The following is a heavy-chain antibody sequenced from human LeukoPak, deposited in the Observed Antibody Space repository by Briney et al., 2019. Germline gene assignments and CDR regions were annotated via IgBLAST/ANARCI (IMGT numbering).Heavy chain of an antibody. V-gene: IGHV3-30*03. D-gene: IGHD6-25*01. J-gene: IGHJ4*02. CDR3: ARDLRRIAAYYFDY. Sequence: GGSLRLSCAASVFTFSGYAIHWVRQAPGKGLEGVAVISSDGRDKHHADCVKGRFTISRDNSKNTLYVQTNSLRADDTAVYYCARDLRRIAAYYFDYWGQGTLVTVSS. CDR1: VFTFSGYA. CDR2: ISSDGRDK.